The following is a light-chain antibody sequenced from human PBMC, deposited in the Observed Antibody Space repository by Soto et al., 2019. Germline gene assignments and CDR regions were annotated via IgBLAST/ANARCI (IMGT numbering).Light chain of an antibody. CDR1: QSVTNNY. Sequence: EILMTQSPATLSVSPGDRATLSCRASQSVTNNYLAWYQQKPGQAPRLLIYDASNRATGIPARFSGSGSGTDFTLTISSLEPEDFAVYYCQQRSNWPPLTFGGGTKVDIK. CDR2: DAS. CDR3: QQRSNWPPLT. J-gene: IGKJ4*01. V-gene: IGKV3-11*01.